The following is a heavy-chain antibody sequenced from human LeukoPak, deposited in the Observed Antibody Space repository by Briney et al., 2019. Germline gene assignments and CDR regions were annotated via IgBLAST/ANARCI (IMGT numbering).Heavy chain of an antibody. CDR3: ATPGPDWGDAFDI. V-gene: IGHV1-24*01. CDR2: FDPEDGET. D-gene: IGHD3/OR15-3a*01. CDR1: GYSVMELS. J-gene: IGHJ3*02. Sequence: ASVKVSCKVSGYSVMELSMHWVRQAPGKGLEWMGGFDPEDGETIHAQKFQGRVTMTEDTSTDTAYMELSSLRSEDTAVYYCATPGPDWGDAFDIWGQGTMVTVSS.